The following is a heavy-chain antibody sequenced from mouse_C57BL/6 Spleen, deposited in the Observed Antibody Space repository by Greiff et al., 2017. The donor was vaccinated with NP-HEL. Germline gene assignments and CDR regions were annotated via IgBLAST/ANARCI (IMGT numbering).Heavy chain of an antibody. Sequence: QVQLQQPGAELVRPGSSVKLSCKASGYTFTSYWMDWVKQRPGQGLEWIGNIYPSDSETHYNQKFKDKATLTVDKSSSTAYMQLSSLTSEDSAVYYCARGGYYGDYWGQGTTLTVSS. D-gene: IGHD1-1*01. CDR3: ARGGYYGDY. V-gene: IGHV1-61*01. CDR1: GYTFTSYW. J-gene: IGHJ2*01. CDR2: IYPSDSET.